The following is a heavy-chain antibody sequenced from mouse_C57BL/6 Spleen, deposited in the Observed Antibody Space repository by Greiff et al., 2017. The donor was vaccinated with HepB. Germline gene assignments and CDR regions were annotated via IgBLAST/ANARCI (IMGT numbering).Heavy chain of an antibody. CDR3: ARSELGRVGFAY. D-gene: IGHD4-1*01. J-gene: IGHJ3*01. CDR2: IHPNSGST. Sequence: QVQLQQPGAELVKPGASVKLSCKASGYTFTSYWMHWVKQRPGQGLEWIGMIHPNSGSTNYNEKFKSKATLTVDKSSSTAYMQLSSLTSEDSAVYYCARSELGRVGFAYWGQGTLVTVSA. V-gene: IGHV1-64*01. CDR1: GYTFTSYW.